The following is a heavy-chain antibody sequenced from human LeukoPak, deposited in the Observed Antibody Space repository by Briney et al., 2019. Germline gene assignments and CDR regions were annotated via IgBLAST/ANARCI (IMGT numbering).Heavy chain of an antibody. V-gene: IGHV3-30*03. CDR3: GRDLRVAVVRGGPDS. CDR1: GFTFSSYG. J-gene: IGHJ4*02. CDR2: ISHEGTHI. D-gene: IGHD3-3*01. Sequence: PGRSVRLSCAASGFTFSSYGMHWVRQAPGKGLEWVAAISHEGTHIYYADSVKGRFTISRDNSESTLYVQMNSLRAEDTAVYYCGRDLRVAVVRGGPDSWGQGTLVLVSS.